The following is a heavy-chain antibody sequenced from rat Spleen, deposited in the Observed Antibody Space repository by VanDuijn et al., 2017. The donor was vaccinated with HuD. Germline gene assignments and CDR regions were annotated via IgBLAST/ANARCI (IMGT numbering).Heavy chain of an antibody. Sequence: EVQLVESDGGLVQPGRSLKLSCVVSGFILSDYYMAWVRQAPTKGLEWVATINYDGSSTFYPDSVKGRFTISRDNAQNTLYLQMNSLRSEDTATYYCTRERGSGFDYWGQGTLVTVSS. CDR3: TRERGSGFDY. V-gene: IGHV5-29*01. CDR2: INYDGSST. CDR1: GFILSDYY. D-gene: IGHD4-1*01. J-gene: IGHJ3*01.